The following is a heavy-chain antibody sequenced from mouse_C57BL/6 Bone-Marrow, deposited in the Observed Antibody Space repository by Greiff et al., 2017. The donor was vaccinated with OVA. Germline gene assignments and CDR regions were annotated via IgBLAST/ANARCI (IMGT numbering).Heavy chain of an antibody. V-gene: IGHV5-12*01. CDR3: ARHVYDFCAY. Sequence: EVMLVESGGGLVQPGGSLKLSCAASGFTFSDYYMYWVRQTPEKRLEWVAYISNGGGSTYYPDTVKGRFTISRDNAKDTLYLQMSRLKSEDTAMYYCARHVYDFCAYWGQGTLVTVSA. CDR1: GFTFSDYY. CDR2: ISNGGGST. D-gene: IGHD2-3*01. J-gene: IGHJ3*01.